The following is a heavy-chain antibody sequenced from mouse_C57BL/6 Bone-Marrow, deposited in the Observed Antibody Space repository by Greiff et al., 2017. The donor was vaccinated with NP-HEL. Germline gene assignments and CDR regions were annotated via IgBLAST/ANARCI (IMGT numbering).Heavy chain of an antibody. Sequence: VQLQQSGAELVRPGASVKLSCTASGFNIKDDYMHWVKQRPEQGLEWIGWIDPENGDTEYASKFQGKATITADTSSNTAYLQLSSLTSEDTAVYYFTTDYGLTGAMDYWGQGTSVTVSS. V-gene: IGHV14-4*01. CDR2: IDPENGDT. CDR3: TTDYGLTGAMDY. J-gene: IGHJ4*01. CDR1: GFNIKDDY. D-gene: IGHD1-1*02.